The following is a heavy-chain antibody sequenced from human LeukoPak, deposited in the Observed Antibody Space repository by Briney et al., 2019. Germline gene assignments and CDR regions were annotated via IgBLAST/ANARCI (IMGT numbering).Heavy chain of an antibody. V-gene: IGHV3-23*01. CDR2: ITGSAGTT. Sequence: GGSLRLSCAASGFTFSTYVMSWVRQAPGKGLEWVSSITGSAGTTYYADSVKGRFTISRDNSKNTLYVQMNSLRDEDTAVYYCANADEYVAPSFDYWGQGTLVTVSS. D-gene: IGHD2-2*01. J-gene: IGHJ4*02. CDR1: GFTFSTYV. CDR3: ANADEYVAPSFDY.